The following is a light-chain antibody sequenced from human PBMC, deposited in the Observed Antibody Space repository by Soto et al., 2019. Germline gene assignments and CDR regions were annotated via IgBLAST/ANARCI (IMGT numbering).Light chain of an antibody. CDR2: EVN. J-gene: IGLJ1*01. V-gene: IGLV2-14*01. CDR1: SSDVGAYKY. CDR3: SSYTTTSTRV. Sequence: QSVLTQPASVSGSPGQSITISCTGTSSDVGAYKYVSWYQQLPGKAPKLIMYEVNNRPSGVSNRFSGSKSGSTASLTISGLQAEDEADYYRSSYTTTSTRVFGTGTKLTVL.